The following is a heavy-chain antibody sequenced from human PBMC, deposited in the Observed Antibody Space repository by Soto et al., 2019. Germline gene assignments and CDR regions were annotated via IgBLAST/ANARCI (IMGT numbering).Heavy chain of an antibody. Sequence: QVQLVQSGADVKKPGASVKVSCKTSGYTYSKYIIAWVRQTPGQGLEWMGWISGYNGDTQYAPELQGRDTFTSETSTSTAYMKLSSPTPDDTAVYYCVREFLAGSFDNWGHVTHVTVSS. CDR3: VREFLAGSFDN. J-gene: IGHJ4*01. V-gene: IGHV1-18*04. D-gene: IGHD6-19*01. CDR1: GYTYSKYI. CDR2: ISGYNGDT.